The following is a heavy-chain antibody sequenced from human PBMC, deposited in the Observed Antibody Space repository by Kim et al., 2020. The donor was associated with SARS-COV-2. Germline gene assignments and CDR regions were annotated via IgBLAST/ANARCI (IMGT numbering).Heavy chain of an antibody. CDR1: GGSISSYY. D-gene: IGHD3-3*01. CDR3: ARAPSAIFGVVEVYYFDY. J-gene: IGHJ4*02. Sequence: SETLSLTCTVSGGSISSYYWSWIRQPPGKGLEWIGYIYYSGSTNYNPSLKSRVTISVDTSKNQFSLKLSSVTAADTAVYYCARAPSAIFGVVEVYYFDYWGQGTLVTVSS. V-gene: IGHV4-59*13. CDR2: IYYSGST.